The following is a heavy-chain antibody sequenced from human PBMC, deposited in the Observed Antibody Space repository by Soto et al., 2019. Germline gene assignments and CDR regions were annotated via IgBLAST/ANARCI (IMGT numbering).Heavy chain of an antibody. CDR1: GGTFRSYS. CDR3: ARPDEGGYSSNHHYYYALDV. J-gene: IGHJ6*02. D-gene: IGHD3-22*01. V-gene: IGHV1-69*01. CDR2: IIPIFDIT. Sequence: QVQLVQSGAEVKKPGSSVKVSCKASGGTFRSYSISWVRQAPGQGLEWMGGIIPIFDITNYAQKFQGRVTITADESTSTAYMALRSLGSDDTAVYYCARPDEGGYSSNHHYYYALDVWGQGTTVTV.